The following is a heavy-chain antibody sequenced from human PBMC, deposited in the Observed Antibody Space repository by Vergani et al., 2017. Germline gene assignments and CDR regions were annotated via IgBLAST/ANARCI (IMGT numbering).Heavy chain of an antibody. V-gene: IGHV1-2*02. CDR3: ARDGGPVVPAASWFDP. CDR2: INPNSGGT. J-gene: IGHJ5*02. Sequence: QVQLVQSGAEVKKPGASVKVSCKASGYTFTGYYMHWVRQAPGQGLEWMGWINPNSGGTNYAQKFQGRVTITADKSTSTAYMELSSLRSEDTAVYYCARDGGPVVPAASWFDPWGQGTLVTVSS. D-gene: IGHD2-2*01. CDR1: GYTFTGYY.